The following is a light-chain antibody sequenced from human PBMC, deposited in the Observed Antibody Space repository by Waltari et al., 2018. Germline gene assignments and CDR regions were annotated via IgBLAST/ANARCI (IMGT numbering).Light chain of an antibody. CDR3: QKYGTLPAT. CDR2: DTS. Sequence: EVVLTQSPGTLSLSPGERATLSCRASQSVSRYLAWYQQKPGQAPRPLIYDTSTRATGIPDRLSGSGSGTALRLTISRLDPEDFAVYYCQKYGTLPATFGQGTKVEVK. J-gene: IGKJ1*01. V-gene: IGKV3-20*01. CDR1: QSVSRY.